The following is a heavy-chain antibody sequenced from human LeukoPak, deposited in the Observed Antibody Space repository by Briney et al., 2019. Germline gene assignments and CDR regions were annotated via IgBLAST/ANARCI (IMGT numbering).Heavy chain of an antibody. CDR2: INHSGST. J-gene: IGHJ4*02. Sequence: SETLSLTCAVYGGSFSGYYWSWIRQPPGKGLEWIGEINHSGSTNYNPSLKSRITISVDTSKNQFSLKLSSVTAADTAVYYCARNSCPSGSCYDNRGYFDYWGQGTLVTVSS. CDR3: ARNSCPSGSCYDNRGYFDY. D-gene: IGHD2-15*01. CDR1: GGSFSGYY. V-gene: IGHV4-34*01.